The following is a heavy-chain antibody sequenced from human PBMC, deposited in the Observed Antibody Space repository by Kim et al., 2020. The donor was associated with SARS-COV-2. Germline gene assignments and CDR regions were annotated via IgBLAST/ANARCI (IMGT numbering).Heavy chain of an antibody. D-gene: IGHD5-12*01. J-gene: IGHJ4*02. CDR3: ARDPTRWPLDYFDY. V-gene: IGHV3-7*01. CDR1: GFTFSSYW. Sequence: GGSLRLSCAASGFTFSSYWMSWVRQAPGKGLEWVANIKQDGSEKYYVDSVKGRFTISRDNAKNSLYLQMNSLRAEDTAVYYCARDPTRWPLDYFDYWGQGTLVTVSS. CDR2: IKQDGSEK.